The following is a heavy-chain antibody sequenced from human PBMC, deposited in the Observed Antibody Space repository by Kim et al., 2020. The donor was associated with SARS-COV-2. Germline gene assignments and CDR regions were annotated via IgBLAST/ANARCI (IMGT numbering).Heavy chain of an antibody. V-gene: IGHV3-30*18. D-gene: IGHD3-16*01. CDR2: ITNDGNNK. Sequence: GGSLRLSCAASGFSFSTYHMHWVRQAPGKGLEWVARITNDGNNKYYADSVNGRFTISSASDMNTLHLQMEIQRAKNTAAYDCSNIMAAGRPYRSGGR. CDR1: GFSFSTYH. J-gene: IGHJ2*01. CDR3: SNIMAAGRPYRS.